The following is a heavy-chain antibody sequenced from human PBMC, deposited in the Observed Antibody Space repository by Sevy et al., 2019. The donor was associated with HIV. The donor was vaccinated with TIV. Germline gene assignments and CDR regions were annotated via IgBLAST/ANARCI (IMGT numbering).Heavy chain of an antibody. V-gene: IGHV4-59*01. CDR1: GDSMNTYY. J-gene: IGHJ5*02. D-gene: IGHD3-16*01. Sequence: SETLSLTCTVTGDSMNTYYWAWIRQPPGKSLEWVGYILYSGSTEYSPSLKSRVTMALDKSKNEVSLRLSSVTAADTGVYFCGRVGAGDNWFDPWGQGRLVTVSS. CDR3: GRVGAGDNWFDP. CDR2: ILYSGST.